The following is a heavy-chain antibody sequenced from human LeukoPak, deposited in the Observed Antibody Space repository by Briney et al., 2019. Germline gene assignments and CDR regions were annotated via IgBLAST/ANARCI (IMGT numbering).Heavy chain of an antibody. Sequence: SETLSLTCNVSGGSISSGDKYWIWIRQPPGKGLEWIGYIYYSGSTYYNPSLKSRLTISVDTSENQFSLHLTSVTAADTAVYFCARVTRWAGLDFWGQGTLVTVSS. CDR2: IYYSGST. V-gene: IGHV4-30-4*01. D-gene: IGHD2-21*02. J-gene: IGHJ4*02. CDR3: ARVTRWAGLDF. CDR1: GGSISSGDKY.